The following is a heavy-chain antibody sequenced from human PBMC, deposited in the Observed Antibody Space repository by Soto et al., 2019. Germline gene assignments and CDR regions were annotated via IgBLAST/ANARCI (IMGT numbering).Heavy chain of an antibody. V-gene: IGHV1-46*01. J-gene: IGHJ6*02. CDR2: INPSGGST. CDR1: GYTFTSYY. D-gene: IGHD2-2*01. CDR3: ARQGIVVVPDAMDYYYGMDV. Sequence: ASVEVSCKASGYTFTSYYMHWVRQAPGQGLEWMGIINPSGGSTSYAQKFQGRVTMTRDTSTSTVYMELSSLRSEDTAVYYCARQGIVVVPDAMDYYYGMDVWGQGTTVTVSS.